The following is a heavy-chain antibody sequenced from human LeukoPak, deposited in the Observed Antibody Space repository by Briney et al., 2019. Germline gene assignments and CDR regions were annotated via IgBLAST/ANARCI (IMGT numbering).Heavy chain of an antibody. J-gene: IGHJ3*02. Sequence: SQTLSLTCTVSGGSISSGGYYWSWIRQHPGKGLEWIGHIYYRDSTYYNPSLKSRVTISADTSKNQFSLELCSVTAADTAVYYCARDNYYDTSAYALHIWGQGTMVTVSS. CDR3: ARDNYYDTSAYALHI. V-gene: IGHV4-31*03. CDR2: IYYRDST. D-gene: IGHD3-22*01. CDR1: GGSISSGGYY.